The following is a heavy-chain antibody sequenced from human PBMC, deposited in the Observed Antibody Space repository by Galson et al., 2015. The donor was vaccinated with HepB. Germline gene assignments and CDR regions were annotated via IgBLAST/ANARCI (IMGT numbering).Heavy chain of an antibody. D-gene: IGHD2-2*01. Sequence: SLRLSCAASGFTFGNYAMTWVRQAPGKGLDWVSSISGNVDSTYYPDSVKGRFTISIDYSKNTLFLQLNSLRAEDTAVYYCAKGTTDCRSTSCPNRSDAFDVWGQGTMVTVSS. CDR2: ISGNVDST. V-gene: IGHV3-23*01. CDR1: GFTFGNYA. CDR3: AKGTTDCRSTSCPNRSDAFDV. J-gene: IGHJ3*01.